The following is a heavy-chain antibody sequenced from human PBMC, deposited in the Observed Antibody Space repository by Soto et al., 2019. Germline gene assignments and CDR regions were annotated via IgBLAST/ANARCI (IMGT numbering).Heavy chain of an antibody. CDR1: GFTFGDYA. V-gene: IGHV3-23*01. Sequence: GWSLRLSCTAGGFTFGDYAMSWFRQAPGKGLEWVSATSGSGGSTYYADSVKGRVTISRDNSKNTLYLQMNSLRAEDTAVYYCAKSGLDSSGYSLWEFDAWGQGTLLTISS. CDR3: AKSGLDSSGYSLWEFDA. CDR2: TSGSGGST. J-gene: IGHJ5*02. D-gene: IGHD3-22*01.